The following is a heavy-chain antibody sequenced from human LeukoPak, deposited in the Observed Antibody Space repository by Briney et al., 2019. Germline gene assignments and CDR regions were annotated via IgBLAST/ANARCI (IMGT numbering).Heavy chain of an antibody. D-gene: IGHD5-18*01. CDR2: ISSSSSYI. V-gene: IGHV3-21*01. Sequence: GGSLRLSCAASGFTFSSYSLNWVRQAPGKGLEWVSSISSSSSYIYYADSVKGRFTISRDNAKNSLYLQMNSLRAEDTAVYYCARTAMDPGTFDYWGQGTLVTVSS. CDR1: GFTFSSYS. J-gene: IGHJ4*02. CDR3: ARTAMDPGTFDY.